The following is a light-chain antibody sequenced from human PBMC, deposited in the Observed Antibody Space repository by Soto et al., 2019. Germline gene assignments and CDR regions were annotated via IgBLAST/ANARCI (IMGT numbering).Light chain of an antibody. V-gene: IGLV2-14*01. CDR1: RRDVGGYNY. J-gene: IGLJ1*01. CDR2: EVT. CDR3: SSYTISNTLPFV. Sequence: QSVLTQPASVSGLPGQSVTISCTGTRRDVGGYNYVSWYQQYPGKSPKLLIYEVTHRPSGVSNRFSGSKSGNTASLTISGLQAEDEADYYCSSYTISNTLPFVFGTGTKVTVL.